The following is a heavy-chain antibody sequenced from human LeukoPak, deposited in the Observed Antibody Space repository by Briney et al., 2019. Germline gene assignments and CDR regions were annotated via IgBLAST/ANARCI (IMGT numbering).Heavy chain of an antibody. Sequence: GGSLRLSCAASGFTFDDYAMHWVRQAPGKGLEWVSGISWNSGSIGYADSVKGRFTISRDNAKNSLYLQMNSLRAEDTAVYYCAKTLGYGDPKPDYWGQGTLVTVSS. CDR2: ISWNSGSI. CDR3: AKTLGYGDPKPDY. D-gene: IGHD4-17*01. J-gene: IGHJ4*02. V-gene: IGHV3-9*01. CDR1: GFTFDDYA.